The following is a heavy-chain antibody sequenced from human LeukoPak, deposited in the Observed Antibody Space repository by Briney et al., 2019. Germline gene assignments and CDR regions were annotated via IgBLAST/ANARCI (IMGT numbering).Heavy chain of an antibody. Sequence: GGSLKISCKGSGYSFTSYWINWVRQMPGKGLEWMGIIFPSDSDTRYSPSFQGQVTMSVDKSSNTAYLQWSTVKASDTAMYYCARQTTFDVWGQQTMVTVSS. J-gene: IGHJ3*01. CDR3: ARQTTFDV. CDR1: GYSFTSYW. D-gene: IGHD4-11*01. V-gene: IGHV5-51*01. CDR2: IFPSDSDT.